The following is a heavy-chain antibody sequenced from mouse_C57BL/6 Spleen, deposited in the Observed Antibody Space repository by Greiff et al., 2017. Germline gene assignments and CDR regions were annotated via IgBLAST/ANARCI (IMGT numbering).Heavy chain of an antibody. CDR3: ARSANWDPYAMDY. D-gene: IGHD4-1*02. Sequence: VQLQQPGAELVKPGASVKLSCKASGYTFTSYWMHWVKQRPGQGLEWIGMIHPNSGSTNYNEKFKSKATLTVDKSSSTAYMQLSSLTSEDSAVYYCARSANWDPYAMDYWGQGTSVTVSS. CDR1: GYTFTSYW. CDR2: IHPNSGST. J-gene: IGHJ4*01. V-gene: IGHV1-64*01.